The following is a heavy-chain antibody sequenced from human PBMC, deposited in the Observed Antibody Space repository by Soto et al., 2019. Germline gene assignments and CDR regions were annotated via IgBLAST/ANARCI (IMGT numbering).Heavy chain of an antibody. CDR2: ISTYNGNT. V-gene: IGHV1-18*01. CDR3: ARTNSGYYFDY. D-gene: IGHD5-12*01. Sequence: ASVKVSCKASGCTFTIYGISWVRQAPGQGLEWMAWISTYNGNTNYAQKLQGRVTMTTDTSTSTAYMELRSLRSDDTAVYYCARTNSGYYFDYWGQGTLVTVSS. J-gene: IGHJ4*02. CDR1: GCTFTIYG.